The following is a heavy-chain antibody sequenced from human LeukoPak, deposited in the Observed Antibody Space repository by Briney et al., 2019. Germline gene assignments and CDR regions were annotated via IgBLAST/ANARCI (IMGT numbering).Heavy chain of an antibody. CDR1: GFTFSSYS. V-gene: IGHV3-21*01. Sequence: PGGSLRLSCAASGFTFSSYSMNWVRQAPGKGLEWVSSISSSSSCIYYADSVKGRFTISRDNAKNSLYLQMNSLRAEDTAVYYCARDTLYCSGGSCYSHYYGMDVWGKGTTVTVSS. J-gene: IGHJ6*04. D-gene: IGHD2-15*01. CDR3: ARDTLYCSGGSCYSHYYGMDV. CDR2: ISSSSSCI.